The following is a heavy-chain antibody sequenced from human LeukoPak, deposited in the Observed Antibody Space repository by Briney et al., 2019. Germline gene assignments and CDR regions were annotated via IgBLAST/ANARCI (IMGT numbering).Heavy chain of an antibody. D-gene: IGHD6-13*01. CDR2: ISYDGSNK. J-gene: IGHJ4*02. V-gene: IGHV3-30*18. Sequence: GGSLRLSCAASGFTFSSYGMHWVRQAPGKGLEWVAVISYDGSNKYYADSVKGRSTISRDNSKNTLYLQMNSLRAEDTAVYYCAKSPYSSSWYGPQYYFDYWGQGTLVTVSS. CDR3: AKSPYSSSWYGPQYYFDY. CDR1: GFTFSSYG.